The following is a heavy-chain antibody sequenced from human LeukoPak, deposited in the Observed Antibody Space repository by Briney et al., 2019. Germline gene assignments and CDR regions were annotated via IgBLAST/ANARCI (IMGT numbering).Heavy chain of an antibody. Sequence: PGGSLRLSCAASGFTVSSNYMSWVRQAPGKGLEWVSVIYSGGSTYYADSVKGRFTISRDNSKNTLYLQMGSLRAEDTALYYCAKDLIAVGDGYYFDYWGQGTLVTVSS. CDR3: AKDLIAVGDGYYFDY. CDR1: GFTVSSNY. V-gene: IGHV3-66*01. D-gene: IGHD6-19*01. CDR2: IYSGGST. J-gene: IGHJ4*02.